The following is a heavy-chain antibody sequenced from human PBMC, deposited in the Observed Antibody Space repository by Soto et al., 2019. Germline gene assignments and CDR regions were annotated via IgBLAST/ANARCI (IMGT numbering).Heavy chain of an antibody. J-gene: IGHJ4*02. CDR2: ISSNGGST. Sequence: PGGSLRLSCAASGFTFSSYSLNWVRQAPGKGLEYVSDISSNGGSTYYANSVKGRFTISRDNSKNTLYLQMGSLRAEDMAVYYCARSEVCSSTSCYKYFDYWGQGTLVTVS. V-gene: IGHV3-64*01. CDR3: ARSEVCSSTSCYKYFDY. CDR1: GFTFSSYS. D-gene: IGHD2-2*02.